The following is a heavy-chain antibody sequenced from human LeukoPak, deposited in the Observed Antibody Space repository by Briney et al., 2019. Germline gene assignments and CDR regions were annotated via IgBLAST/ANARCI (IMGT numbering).Heavy chain of an antibody. CDR3: ARGAGTTVKGYYYYYMDV. J-gene: IGHJ6*03. CDR2: INSDGSST. CDR1: GFTFSSYW. D-gene: IGHD1-7*01. Sequence: GGSLRLSCAASGFTFSSYWMHWVRQAPGKGLVWVPRINSDGSSTSYADSVKGRFTISRDNAKNTLYLQMNSLRAEDTAVYYCARGAGTTVKGYYYYYMDVWGKGTTVTVSS. V-gene: IGHV3-74*01.